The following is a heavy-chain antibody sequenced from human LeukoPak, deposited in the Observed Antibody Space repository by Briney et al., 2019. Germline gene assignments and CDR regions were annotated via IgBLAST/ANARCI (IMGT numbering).Heavy chain of an antibody. J-gene: IGHJ3*02. CDR3: AKGPSTYYYDSSGYYEGAFDI. CDR2: ISGSGGSI. D-gene: IGHD3-22*01. CDR1: GFTFSSYG. V-gene: IGHV3-23*01. Sequence: GGSLRLSCAASGFTFSSYGMSWVRQAPGKGLEWVSAISGSGGSIYYADSVKGRFTISRDNSKNTLYLQMNSLRAEDTAVYYCAKGPSTYYYDSSGYYEGAFDIWGQGTMVTVSS.